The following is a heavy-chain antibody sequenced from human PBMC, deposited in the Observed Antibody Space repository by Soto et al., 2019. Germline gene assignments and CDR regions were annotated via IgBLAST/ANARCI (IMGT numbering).Heavy chain of an antibody. CDR3: ARGRLLPAVNFDY. V-gene: IGHV4-30-2*01. Sequence: PSETLSLTCAVSGDSISSGGYSWSWIRRTPGKGMEWIGYIYHSGSASYNPSLKSRVTISVDGSKNHFSLQLTSVTAADTAVYYCARGRLLPAVNFDYWGQGAQVTVSS. J-gene: IGHJ4*02. CDR1: GDSISSGGYS. CDR2: IYHSGSA. D-gene: IGHD2-2*01.